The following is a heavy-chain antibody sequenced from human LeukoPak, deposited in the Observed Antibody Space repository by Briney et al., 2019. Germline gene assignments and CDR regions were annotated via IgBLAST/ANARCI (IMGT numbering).Heavy chain of an antibody. V-gene: IGHV1-69*13. CDR3: AREGGIAAAGNPYDY. CDR1: GGTFSSYA. Sequence: ASVKVSCKASGGTFSSYAISWVRQAPGQGLEWMGGIIPIFGTANYAQTFQGRVTITADESTSTAYMELSSLRSEDTAVYYCAREGGIAAAGNPYDYWGQGTLVTVSS. J-gene: IGHJ4*02. CDR2: IIPIFGTA. D-gene: IGHD6-13*01.